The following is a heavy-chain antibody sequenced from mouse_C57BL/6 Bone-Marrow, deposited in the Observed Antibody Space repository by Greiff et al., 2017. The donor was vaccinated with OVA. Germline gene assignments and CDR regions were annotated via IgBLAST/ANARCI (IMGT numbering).Heavy chain of an antibody. D-gene: IGHD2-2*01. Sequence: VKLMESGPGLVAPSQSLSITCTVSGFSLTSYGVDWVRQSPGKGLEWLGVIWGVGSTNYNSALKSRLSISKDNSKSQVFLKMNSLQTDDTAMYYCASDGGYGTVSFAYWGQGTLVTVSA. CDR1: GFSLTSYG. CDR2: IWGVGST. CDR3: ASDGGYGTVSFAY. V-gene: IGHV2-6*01. J-gene: IGHJ3*01.